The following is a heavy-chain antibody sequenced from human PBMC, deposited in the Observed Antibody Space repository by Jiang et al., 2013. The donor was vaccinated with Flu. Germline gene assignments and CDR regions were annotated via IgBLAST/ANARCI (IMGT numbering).Heavy chain of an antibody. J-gene: IGHJ1*01. CDR1: EDTFSSYG. D-gene: IGHD5-18*01. CDR2: IIPIFGTE. Sequence: SGAEVKKPGSSVKLSCKASEDTFSSYGISWVRQAPGQGLEWMGGIIPIFGTEDCAQKFQGRVSITVDASTSTACLELNSLRSEDTAVYYCARGVVGTAMVTFSTWGQG. CDR3: ARGVVGTAMVTFST. V-gene: IGHV1-69*01.